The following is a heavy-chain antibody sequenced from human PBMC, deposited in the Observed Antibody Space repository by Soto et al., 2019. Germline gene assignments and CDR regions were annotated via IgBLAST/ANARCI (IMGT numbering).Heavy chain of an antibody. J-gene: IGHJ4*02. CDR1: GFTFSSYG. V-gene: IGHV3-33*01. CDR2: IWYDGSNK. Sequence: QVQLVESGGGVVQPGRSLRLSCAASGFTFSSYGMHWVRQAPGKGLEWVAVIWYDGSNKYYADSVKGRFTISRDNSKNXXXXXXXXXXXXXXXVXXCARXGIAAGDYWGQGTLVTVSS. CDR3: ARXGIAAGDY. D-gene: IGHD6-13*01.